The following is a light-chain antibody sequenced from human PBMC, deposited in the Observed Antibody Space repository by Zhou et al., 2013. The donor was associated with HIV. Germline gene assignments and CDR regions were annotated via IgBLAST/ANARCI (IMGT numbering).Light chain of an antibody. CDR2: AAS. Sequence: EIVLTQSPATLSLSPGERATLSCRASQSVSSYLAWYQQKPGQAPRLLIYAASSRATYIPDRFSGSGSGTDFTLTINRLEPEDFAVYYCQQYGSSPGTFGGGTKVEIK. CDR1: QSVSSY. J-gene: IGKJ4*01. V-gene: IGKV3-20*01. CDR3: QQYGSSPGT.